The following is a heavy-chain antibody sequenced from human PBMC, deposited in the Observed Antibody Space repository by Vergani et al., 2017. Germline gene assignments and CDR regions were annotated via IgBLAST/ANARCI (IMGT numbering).Heavy chain of an antibody. CDR2: IYYSGST. J-gene: IGHJ6*03. CDR3: ARTTTGEFRFRYYYYYMDV. D-gene: IGHD1-1*01. CDR1: GGSISSYY. V-gene: IGHV4-59*08. Sequence: QLQLQESGPGLVKPSETLSITCTVSGGSISSYYWSWIRQPPGKGLEWIGYIYYSGSTNYNPSLKSRVTISVDTSKNQFSLKLSSVTAADTAVYYCARTTTGEFRFRYYYYYMDVWGKGTTVTVSS.